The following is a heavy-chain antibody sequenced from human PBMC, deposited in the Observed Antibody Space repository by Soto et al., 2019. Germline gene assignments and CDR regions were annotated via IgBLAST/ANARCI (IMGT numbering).Heavy chain of an antibody. CDR3: AKVLSSGSYSGALEY. J-gene: IGHJ4*02. CDR2: ISASGGST. Sequence: GGSLRLSCVASGFSITSFAMSWVRQAPGKGLEWASAISASGGSTYADSVKGRFTISRVNSKNTLYLQMNSLRVEDTAVYYCAKVLSSGSYSGALEYWGQGALVTVSS. V-gene: IGHV3-23*01. CDR1: GFSITSFA. D-gene: IGHD1-26*01.